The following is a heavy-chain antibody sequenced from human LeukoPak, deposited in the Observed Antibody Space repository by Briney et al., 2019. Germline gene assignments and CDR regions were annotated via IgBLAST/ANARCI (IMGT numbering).Heavy chain of an antibody. Sequence: GRSLRLSCAASGFTFSSYAMHWVRQAPGKGLEWVAVISYDGSNKYYADSVKGRFTISRDNSKNTLYPQMNSLRAEDTAVYYCARRAGAYSHPYDYWGQGTLVTVSS. J-gene: IGHJ4*02. CDR3: ARRAGAYSHPYDY. V-gene: IGHV3-30*14. CDR1: GFTFSSYA. D-gene: IGHD4/OR15-4a*01. CDR2: ISYDGSNK.